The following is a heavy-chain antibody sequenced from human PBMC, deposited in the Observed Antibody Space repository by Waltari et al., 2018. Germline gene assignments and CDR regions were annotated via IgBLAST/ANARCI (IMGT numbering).Heavy chain of an antibody. V-gene: IGHV3-23*01. Sequence: EVQLLESGGGLVQPGGSLRLSCAASGFSFSSYAMSWVRQPPGKGLEWLSVTSGSGGSTNYADSVKGRFTISRDNSKNTLYLQMNSLRAEDTAVYYCAKRGVDSSWPRYSFDYWGQGTLVTVSS. CDR1: GFSFSSYA. CDR3: AKRGVDSSWPRYSFDY. J-gene: IGHJ4*02. D-gene: IGHD6-13*01. CDR2: TSGSGGST.